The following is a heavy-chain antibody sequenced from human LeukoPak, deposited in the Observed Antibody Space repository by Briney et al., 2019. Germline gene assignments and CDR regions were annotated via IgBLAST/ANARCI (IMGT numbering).Heavy chain of an antibody. CDR3: ARSGYYDSSGYFGC. D-gene: IGHD3-22*01. CDR1: GFTFSSYW. J-gene: IGHJ4*02. CDR2: IKQDGSEK. Sequence: GGSLRLSCAASGFTFSSYWMSWVRQAPGKGLEWVANIKQDGSEKYYVDSVKGRFTISRDNAENSLYLQMNSLRAEDTALYYCARSGYYDSSGYFGCWGQGTLVTVSS. V-gene: IGHV3-7*01.